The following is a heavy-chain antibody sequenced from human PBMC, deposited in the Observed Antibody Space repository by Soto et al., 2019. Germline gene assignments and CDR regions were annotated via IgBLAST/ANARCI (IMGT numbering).Heavy chain of an antibody. CDR1: GGSFSGYY. D-gene: IGHD2-21*02. J-gene: IGHJ3*02. Sequence: QVQLQQWGAGLLKPSETLSLTCAVYGGSFSGYYWSWIRQPPGKGLEWIGEINHSGSTNYNPSLKSRVTISVDTSKNQFSLKLSAVTAADTAGYYCARGGIAYCGGDCPDDAFDIWGQGTMVTVSS. CDR3: ARGGIAYCGGDCPDDAFDI. CDR2: INHSGST. V-gene: IGHV4-34*01.